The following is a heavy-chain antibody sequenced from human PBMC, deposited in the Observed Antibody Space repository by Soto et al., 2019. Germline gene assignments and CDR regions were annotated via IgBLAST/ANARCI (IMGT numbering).Heavy chain of an antibody. CDR2: MHASGGA. V-gene: IGHV4-39*01. Sequence: SETLSLTCSVSGAPISSNDYFWAWIRQPPGRGLEFIASMHASGGAYHASSLKSRATMSLDTSKDQFSLKLQSVTAADTGTYYCAAIVVGATRHSDVDHWGQGTLVTVSS. CDR3: AAIVVGATRHSDVDH. CDR1: GAPISSNDYF. J-gene: IGHJ4*02. D-gene: IGHD2-15*01.